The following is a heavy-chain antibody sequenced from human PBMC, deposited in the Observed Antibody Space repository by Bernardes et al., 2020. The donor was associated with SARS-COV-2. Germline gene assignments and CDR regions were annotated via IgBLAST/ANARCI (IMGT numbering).Heavy chain of an antibody. CDR2: ITPTSGGT. J-gene: IGHJ3*02. V-gene: IGHV1-2*02. D-gene: IGHD6-6*01. CDR1: GYTFTGYY. Sequence: ASVKVSCKASGYTFTGYYMPWVRQAPGKGLEWMGWITPTSGGTTYAQKFQGRVTMTRDTSISTAYMELSRLRSDDTAVYYCARDLIAARLDAFDIWGQGTMVTVS. CDR3: ARDLIAARLDAFDI.